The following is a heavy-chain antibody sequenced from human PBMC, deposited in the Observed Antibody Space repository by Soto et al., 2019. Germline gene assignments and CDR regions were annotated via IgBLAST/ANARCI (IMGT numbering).Heavy chain of an antibody. V-gene: IGHV3-74*01. Sequence: EVQLVESGGDLVHPGGSLRLSCTASGFTFSTYWMHWVRQVPGKGPEWVSRMSSNGSSTAYADSVRGRFIISRDNAKNTLYLQMNSLRGDDTAVYYCARGTVRDHDFGEHWGPGTLVAVSS. CDR2: MSSNGSST. CDR1: GFTFSTYW. J-gene: IGHJ4*02. CDR3: ARGTVRDHDFGEH. D-gene: IGHD4-17*01.